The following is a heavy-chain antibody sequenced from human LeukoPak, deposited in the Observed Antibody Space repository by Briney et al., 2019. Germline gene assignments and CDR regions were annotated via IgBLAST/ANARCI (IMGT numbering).Heavy chain of an antibody. CDR2: ISSDGTYT. V-gene: IGHV3-74*01. J-gene: IGHJ4*02. Sequence: GWSLRLSCAASGFTFSSHLMHWVRQAPGKGLVWVSRISSDGTYTNYADSVGGRFTISRDNAKNTLYLQMNSLRAEDTAVYYCTRVGYIDEGIDYWGQGTLVTVSS. D-gene: IGHD5-24*01. CDR1: GFTFSSHL. CDR3: TRVGYIDEGIDY.